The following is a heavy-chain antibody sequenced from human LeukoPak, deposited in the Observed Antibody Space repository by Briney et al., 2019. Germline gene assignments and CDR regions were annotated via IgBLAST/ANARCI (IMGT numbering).Heavy chain of an antibody. V-gene: IGHV4-59*01. CDR2: IYYSGST. CDR1: GASISFYY. CDR3: AREEVPHGFDI. Sequence: PSETLSLTCTVSGASISFYYWSWIRQPPGKGLEWIGYIYYSGSTNYNPSLKSRVTMSIDTSKNQFSLKLSSVTAADTAVYYCAREEVPHGFDIWGQGTMVTVSS. J-gene: IGHJ3*02.